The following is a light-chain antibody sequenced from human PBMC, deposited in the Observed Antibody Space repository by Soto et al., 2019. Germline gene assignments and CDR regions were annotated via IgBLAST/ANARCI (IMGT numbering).Light chain of an antibody. CDR3: HQYESLPYN. V-gene: IGKV1-33*01. J-gene: IGKJ2*01. Sequence: DIQMTQSPSSLSASVGDKVTISCQATRDIDTYFNWYQQKPGKAPELLIYDASNLNTGVPSRFRGSGSGTHFTLTISSLQPEDAATYFCHQYESLPYNFGQGTKLDVK. CDR2: DAS. CDR1: RDIDTY.